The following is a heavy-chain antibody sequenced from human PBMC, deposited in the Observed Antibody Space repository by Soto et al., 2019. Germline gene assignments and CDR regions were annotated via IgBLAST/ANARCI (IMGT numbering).Heavy chain of an antibody. CDR2: IWYDGSNK. CDR1: GFTFSRNG. Sequence: QVPLVESGGGVVQPGRSLRLSCAASGFTFSRNGMHWVRQAPGKGLEWVAIIWYDGSNKYYTDSVKGRFTISRDNSKNTLYLQMNSLRVEDTAMYYCARWNLVGPTIDAFDLWGQGTMVTVSS. CDR3: ARWNLVGPTIDAFDL. J-gene: IGHJ3*01. D-gene: IGHD1-26*01. V-gene: IGHV3-33*01.